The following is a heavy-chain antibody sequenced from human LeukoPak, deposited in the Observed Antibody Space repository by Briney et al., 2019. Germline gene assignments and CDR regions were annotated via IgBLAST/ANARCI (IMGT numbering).Heavy chain of an antibody. D-gene: IGHD6-19*01. V-gene: IGHV3-21*01. CDR2: ITSSSSYI. CDR1: GFTFSSYA. CDR3: ASLRGAIAVAGTPYYYAMDV. J-gene: IGHJ6*02. Sequence: GGSLRLSCAASGFTFSSYAMSWVRQAPGKGLEWVSSITSSSSYIFYADSVKGRFTISRDNAKNSLYLQMNSLRAEDTAVYYCASLRGAIAVAGTPYYYAMDVWGQGTTVTVSS.